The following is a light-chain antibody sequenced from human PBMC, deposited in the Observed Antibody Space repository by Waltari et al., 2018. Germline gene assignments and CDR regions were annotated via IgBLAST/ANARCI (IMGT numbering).Light chain of an antibody. V-gene: IGLV2-14*03. Sequence: QSALTQPASVSRSPGQSITIACSAITKAVDGHKFVSWYQHHHGKAPKLIIYDVTNRPSGVTIRFSGSKSGNTASLSISGLRAEDEAVYHCCTCTSSSSYVFGGGTKVTVL. CDR3: CTCTSSSSYV. CDR2: DVT. CDR1: TKAVDGHKF. J-gene: IGLJ2*01.